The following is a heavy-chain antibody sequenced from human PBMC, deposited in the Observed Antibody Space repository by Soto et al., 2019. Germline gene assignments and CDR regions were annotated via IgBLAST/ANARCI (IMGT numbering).Heavy chain of an antibody. Sequence: SEPLSLTCGVSGFSISSGYYWGWVRQPPGKGLEWIGTIYHGWSTFYNPSLRSRVTILVDTSKNQFSLKLSSVTAADQALYFCARVDRSGCTLNFFDYWGQGTLVTVSS. CDR1: GFSISSGYY. V-gene: IGHV4-38-2*01. D-gene: IGHD6-19*01. CDR2: IYHGWST. CDR3: ARVDRSGCTLNFFDY. J-gene: IGHJ4*02.